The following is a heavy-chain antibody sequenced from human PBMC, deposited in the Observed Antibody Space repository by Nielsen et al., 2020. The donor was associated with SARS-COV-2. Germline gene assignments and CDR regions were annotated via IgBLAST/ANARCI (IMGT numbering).Heavy chain of an antibody. V-gene: IGHV4-59*01. Sequence: SETLSLTCTVSGGSISSYYWSWIRQPPGKGLEWIGYIYYSGSTNYNPFLKSRVTISVDTSKNQFSLKLSSVTAADTAVYYCARGGAAGYCSGGSCYGGFDPWGQGTLVTVSS. D-gene: IGHD2-15*01. CDR2: IYYSGST. J-gene: IGHJ5*02. CDR3: ARGGAAGYCSGGSCYGGFDP. CDR1: GGSISSYY.